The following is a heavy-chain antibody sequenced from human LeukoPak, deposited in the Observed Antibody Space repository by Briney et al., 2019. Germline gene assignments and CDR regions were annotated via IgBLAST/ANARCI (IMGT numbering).Heavy chain of an antibody. D-gene: IGHD1-14*01. J-gene: IGHJ6*02. CDR1: GDSVSSNSAA. V-gene: IGHV6-1*01. CDR3: ARAVSFPHHPVGYYYYGMDV. CDR2: TYYRSKWYN. Sequence: SQTLSLTCAISGDSVSSNSAAWNWIRQSPSRGLEWLGRTYYRSKWYNDYAVSVKSRITINPDTSKNQFSLQLNSVTPEDTAVYYCARAVSFPHHPVGYYYYGMDVWGQGTTVTVSS.